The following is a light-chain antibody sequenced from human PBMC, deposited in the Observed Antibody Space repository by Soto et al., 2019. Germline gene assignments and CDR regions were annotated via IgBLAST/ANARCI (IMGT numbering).Light chain of an antibody. J-gene: IGKJ1*01. CDR3: QQYNSWT. CDR2: GAS. CDR1: QSVGSIY. V-gene: IGKV3-20*01. Sequence: EIVLTPSPGTLSLSPGERATLSCRASQSVGSIYLAWYQQRPGQAPRLLIYGASSRATGIPDRFSGSGSGTEFTLTISSLQPDDFATYYCQQYNSWTFGQGTKVDIK.